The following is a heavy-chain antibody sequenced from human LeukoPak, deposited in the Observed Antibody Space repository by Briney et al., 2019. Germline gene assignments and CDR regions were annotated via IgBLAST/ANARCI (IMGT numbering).Heavy chain of an antibody. CDR1: GGSISSYY. Sequence: SETLSLTCTVSGGSISSYYWSWIRQPPGKGLEWIGYIYYSGSTNYNPSLKSRVTISVDTSKNQFSLKLSSVIAADTAIYYCARVGDYGDYVNWFDPWGPGTLVTVSS. CDR2: IYYSGST. D-gene: IGHD4-17*01. CDR3: ARVGDYGDYVNWFDP. J-gene: IGHJ5*02. V-gene: IGHV4-59*08.